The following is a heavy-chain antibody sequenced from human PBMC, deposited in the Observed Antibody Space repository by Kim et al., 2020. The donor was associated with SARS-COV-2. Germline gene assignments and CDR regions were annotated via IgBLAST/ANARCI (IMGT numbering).Heavy chain of an antibody. J-gene: IGHJ4*02. CDR1: GGSISSSSYY. CDR3: ASHGDGSIVLLVYAAYFDY. D-gene: IGHD2-8*02. V-gene: IGHV4-39*01. Sequence: SETLSLTCTVSGGSISSSSYYWGWIRQPPWKGLEWIGSIYYSGSTYYNPSLKSRVTISVDTSKNQFSLKLSSVTAADTAVYYCASHGDGSIVLLVYAAYFDYWGQGTLVTVSS. CDR2: IYYSGST.